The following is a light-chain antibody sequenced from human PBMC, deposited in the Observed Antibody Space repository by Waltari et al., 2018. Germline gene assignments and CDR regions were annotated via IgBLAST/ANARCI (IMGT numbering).Light chain of an antibody. J-gene: IGLJ1*01. CDR3: SSYTASRLYV. V-gene: IGLV2-14*03. Sequence: QSALTQPASVSGSPGQSITISCTGTSSDVGGYNYVSWHQQYPGKAPKLVIHDVSSRPSGTSDRFSGSKSGNTASLIISGLQADDEADYYCSSYTASRLYVFGTGTKVTVL. CDR1: SSDVGGYNY. CDR2: DVS.